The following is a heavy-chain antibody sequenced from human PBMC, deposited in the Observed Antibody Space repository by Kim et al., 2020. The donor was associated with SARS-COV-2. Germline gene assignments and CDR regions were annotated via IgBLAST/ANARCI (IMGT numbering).Heavy chain of an antibody. V-gene: IGHV3-11*05. CDR1: GFTFSDYY. CDR3: ARDHSTYYYDSSGYYRALTPEYYYYGMDV. Sequence: GGSLRLSCAASGFTFSDYYMSWIRQAPGKGLEWVSYISSSSSYTNYADSVNGRFTISRDNAKNSLYLKMNSLRAEDTAVYYCARDHSTYYYDSSGYYRALTPEYYYYGMDVWGQGTTVTVSS. J-gene: IGHJ6*02. D-gene: IGHD3-22*01. CDR2: ISSSSSYT.